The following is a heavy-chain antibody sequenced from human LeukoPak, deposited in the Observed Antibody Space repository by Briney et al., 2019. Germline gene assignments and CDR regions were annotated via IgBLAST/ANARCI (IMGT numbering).Heavy chain of an antibody. Sequence: PSETLSLTCAVSGGSISSSNWWSWVRQPPGKGLEWIGEIYHSGSTYYDPSLKSRVTISVDTSKNQFSLKLSSVTAADTAVYYCASVSDGAGDIDYWGQGTLVTVSS. J-gene: IGHJ4*02. V-gene: IGHV4-4*02. CDR3: ASVSDGAGDIDY. D-gene: IGHD2-21*01. CDR1: GGSISSSNW. CDR2: IYHSGST.